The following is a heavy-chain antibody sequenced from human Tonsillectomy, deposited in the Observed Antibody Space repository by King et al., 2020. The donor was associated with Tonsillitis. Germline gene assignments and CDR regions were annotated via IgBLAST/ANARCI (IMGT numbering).Heavy chain of an antibody. CDR2: ISSTSSYT. Sequence: VQLVESGGGLVKPGGSLGLSCAASGFTFSDYYMSWIRQAPGKGLEWVSYISSTSSYTNYADSVKGRFTISRDNAKNSLYLQMNSLRAEDTAVYYCARNYYDSSGYYSYYYYYMDVWGKGTTVTVSS. D-gene: IGHD3-22*01. CDR1: GFTFSDYY. V-gene: IGHV3-11*05. CDR3: ARNYYDSSGYYSYYYYYMDV. J-gene: IGHJ6*03.